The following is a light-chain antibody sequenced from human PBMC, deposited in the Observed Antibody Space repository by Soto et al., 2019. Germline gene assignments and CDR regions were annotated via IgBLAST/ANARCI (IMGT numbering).Light chain of an antibody. CDR2: GAS. J-gene: IGKJ2*01. CDR3: PQYHNWPPYT. CDR1: QSVSTN. Sequence: EIVMTQSPATLSVSPGERATLSCRASQSVSTNLAWYQQKPCQAPRLLMYGASTRATGIPARFSGSGSGTEFTRTTSSLQSEEFAVYYCPQYHNWPPYTFGQGTKLEIK. V-gene: IGKV3-15*01.